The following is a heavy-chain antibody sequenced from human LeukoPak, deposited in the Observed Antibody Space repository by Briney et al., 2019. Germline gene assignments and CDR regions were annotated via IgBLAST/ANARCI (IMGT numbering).Heavy chain of an antibody. V-gene: IGHV4-59*13. CDR1: GGSINNYY. CDR2: VSDSGIT. Sequence: SDTLSLTCSVSGGSINNYYWGWIRQIPGRELEWIGHVSDSGITNNNPSLRSRVTISVDTSRNQFSLRLTSVTAADTALYFCARVRGLGLFDYWGRGILVSVSS. J-gene: IGHJ4*02. CDR3: ARVRGLGLFDY. D-gene: IGHD3-10*01.